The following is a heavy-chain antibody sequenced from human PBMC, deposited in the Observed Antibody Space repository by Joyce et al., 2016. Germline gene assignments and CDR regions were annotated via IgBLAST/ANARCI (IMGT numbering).Heavy chain of an antibody. CDR3: AKDGTFHDFWSGYLD. V-gene: IGHV3-23*01. D-gene: IGHD3-3*01. J-gene: IGHJ1*01. CDR1: GFPFSNYA. CDR2: ISNAGGTI. Sequence: EVQLLESGGGLVQPGGSLRLSCAASGFPFSNYAMTWVRQAPVKGLEWVSTISNAGGTIYYADSVKGRFTISRDNSKNTLYLQMNSLRAEDTALYYCAKDGTFHDFWSGYLDWGQGTLVSVSS.